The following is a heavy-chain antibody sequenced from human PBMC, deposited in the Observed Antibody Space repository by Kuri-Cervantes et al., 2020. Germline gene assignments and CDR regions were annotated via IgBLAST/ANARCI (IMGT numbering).Heavy chain of an antibody. CDR1: GFTFSSYW. CDR3: ARDNYGSGSYFLIGGRGFDP. D-gene: IGHD3-10*01. CDR2: IKQDGSEK. Sequence: GESLKISCAASGFTFSSYWMSWVRQAPGKGLEWVANIKQDGSEKYYVDSVKGRFTISRDNAKNSLYLQMNSLRAEDTAVYYCARDNYGSGSYFLIGGRGFDPWGQGTLVTVSS. V-gene: IGHV3-7*01. J-gene: IGHJ5*02.